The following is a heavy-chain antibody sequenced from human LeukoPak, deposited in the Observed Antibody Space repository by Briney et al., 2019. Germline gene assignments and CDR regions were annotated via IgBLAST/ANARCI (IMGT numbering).Heavy chain of an antibody. D-gene: IGHD6-19*01. Sequence: GGSLRLSCVASGFTFSSYAMSWVRQAPGKGLEWVSAISGSGGSTYYADSVKGRFTISRNNSKNTLYLQMNSLRAEDTAVYYCAKARPEQWLASYYFDYWGQGTLVTVSS. CDR2: ISGSGGST. CDR3: AKARPEQWLASYYFDY. CDR1: GFTFSSYA. J-gene: IGHJ4*02. V-gene: IGHV3-23*01.